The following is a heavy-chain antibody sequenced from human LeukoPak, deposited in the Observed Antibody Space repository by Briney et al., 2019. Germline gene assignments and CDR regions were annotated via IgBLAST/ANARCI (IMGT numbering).Heavy chain of an antibody. D-gene: IGHD5-12*01. J-gene: IGHJ6*03. CDR2: ISSSSSYI. Sequence: GGSLRLSCAASGFTFNTYSMNWVRQAPGKGLEWVSSISSSSSYIYYADSVKGRFTISRDNAKNSLYLQMNSLRAEDTAVYYCAREHSGYDFPGRDYYYMDVWGKGTTVTVSS. CDR1: GFTFNTYS. CDR3: AREHSGYDFPGRDYYYMDV. V-gene: IGHV3-21*01.